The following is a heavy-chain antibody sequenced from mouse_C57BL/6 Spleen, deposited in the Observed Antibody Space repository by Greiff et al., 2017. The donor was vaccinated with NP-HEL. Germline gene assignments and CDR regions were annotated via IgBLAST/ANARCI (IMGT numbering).Heavy chain of an antibody. CDR1: GYSITSGYD. CDR2: ISYSGST. D-gene: IGHD1-1*01. Sequence: EVKLQESGPGMVKPSQSLSLTCTVTGYSITSGYDWHWIRHFPGNKLEWMGYISYSGSTNYNPSLKSRISITHDTSKNHFFLKLNSVTTEDTATYYCARNYYGSSGFAYWGQGTLVTVSA. V-gene: IGHV3-1*01. CDR3: ARNYYGSSGFAY. J-gene: IGHJ3*01.